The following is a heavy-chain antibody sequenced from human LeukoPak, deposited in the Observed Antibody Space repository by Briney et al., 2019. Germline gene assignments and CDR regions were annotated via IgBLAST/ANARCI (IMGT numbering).Heavy chain of an antibody. CDR1: GYTFTGYY. CDR2: INPNSGGT. D-gene: IGHD4-23*01. Sequence: ASVKVSCKASGYTFTGYYMHWVRQAPGQGLEWMGWINPNSGGTNYAQKFQGRVTITRNTSISTAYMELSSLRSEDTAVYYCARGSDTVVTYYYYYYMDVWGKGTTVTVSS. V-gene: IGHV1-2*02. J-gene: IGHJ6*03. CDR3: ARGSDTVVTYYYYYYMDV.